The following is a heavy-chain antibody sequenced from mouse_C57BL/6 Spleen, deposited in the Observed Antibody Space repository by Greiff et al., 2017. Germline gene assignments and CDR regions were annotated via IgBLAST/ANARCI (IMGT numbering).Heavy chain of an antibody. J-gene: IGHJ4*01. V-gene: IGHV1-19*01. Sequence: EVQLQQSGPVLVKPGASVKMSCKASGYTFTDDYMNWVKQSHGQSLEWIGVINPYNGGTSYNQKFKGKATLTVDKSSSTAYMELNSLTSEDSAVYDCERSGTTAYAMDYWGQGTSVTVSS. CDR3: ERSGTTAYAMDY. CDR2: INPYNGGT. CDR1: GYTFTDDY. D-gene: IGHD1-2*01.